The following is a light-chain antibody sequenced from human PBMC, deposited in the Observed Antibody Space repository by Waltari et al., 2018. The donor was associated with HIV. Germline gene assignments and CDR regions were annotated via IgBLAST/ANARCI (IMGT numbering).Light chain of an antibody. Sequence: QSVLTQPPSASGTPGQRVAISCSGSSSNIGSKPITWYQQLSGTAPKLLINSNNQRPSGVPDRFSGSKSGTSGSLAISGLQSEDEADYYCAAWDDNRNAVVFGGGTKLTVL. CDR3: AAWDDNRNAVV. CDR2: SNN. CDR1: SSNIGSKP. J-gene: IGLJ2*01. V-gene: IGLV1-44*01.